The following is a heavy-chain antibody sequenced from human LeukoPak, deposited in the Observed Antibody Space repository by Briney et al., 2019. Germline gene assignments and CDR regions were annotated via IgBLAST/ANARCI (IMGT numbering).Heavy chain of an antibody. D-gene: IGHD2-2*01. CDR3: ARYCSSTSCSIGGFRFDP. J-gene: IGHJ5*02. Sequence: GGSLRLSCAASGFTFSSYWMSWVRQAPGKGLEWVANIKQDGSEKYYVDSVKGRFTISRDNAKNSLYLQINSLRAEDTAVYYCARYCSSTSCSIGGFRFDPWGQGTLVTVSS. CDR2: IKQDGSEK. V-gene: IGHV3-7*01. CDR1: GFTFSSYW.